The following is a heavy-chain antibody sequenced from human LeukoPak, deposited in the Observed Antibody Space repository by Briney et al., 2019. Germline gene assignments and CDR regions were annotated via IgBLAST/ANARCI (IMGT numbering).Heavy chain of an antibody. CDR2: IYNPGTT. CDR1: GGSISSDSW. Sequence: SGTLSLTCAVSGGSISSDSWYSWVRQPPGKGLEWIGEIYNPGTTNYNPSLKSRVIISMDKSKNHFSVSLSSVTAADTAVYYCATATPYKLDYWGQGTLVTVSS. CDR3: ATATPYKLDY. J-gene: IGHJ4*02. V-gene: IGHV4-4*02. D-gene: IGHD1-1*01.